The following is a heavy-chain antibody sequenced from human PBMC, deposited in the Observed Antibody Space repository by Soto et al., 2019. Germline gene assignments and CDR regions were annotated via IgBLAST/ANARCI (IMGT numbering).Heavy chain of an antibody. CDR1: GYTFTSYD. D-gene: IGHD3-22*01. CDR3: ASPLYFYDTRVFGD. CDR2: MNPNSGNT. J-gene: IGHJ4*02. Sequence: QVQLVQSGAEVKKPGASVKVSCKASGYTFTSYDINWVRQATGQGLEWMGRMNPNSGNTGYAQKFQGRVTMTRNTSISTAYMELSSLRSEDTAVYYCASPLYFYDTRVFGDCGQGTLVTVSS. V-gene: IGHV1-8*01.